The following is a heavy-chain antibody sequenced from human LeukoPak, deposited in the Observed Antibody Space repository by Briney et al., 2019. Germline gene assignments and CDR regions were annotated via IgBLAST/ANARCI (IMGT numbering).Heavy chain of an antibody. J-gene: IGHJ6*02. Sequence: ASVKVSCKASGYTFTGYYMHWVRHAPGQGLEWMGIINPSGGSTSYAQKFQGRVTMTRDTSTSTVYMELSSLRSEDTAVYYCASTYLPAAAGPHLCMDVWGQGTTVTVSS. V-gene: IGHV1-46*01. CDR1: GYTFTGYY. CDR3: ASTYLPAAAGPHLCMDV. CDR2: INPSGGST. D-gene: IGHD6-13*01.